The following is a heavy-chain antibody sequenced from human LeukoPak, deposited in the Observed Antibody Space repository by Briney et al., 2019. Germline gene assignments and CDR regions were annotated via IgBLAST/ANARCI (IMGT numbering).Heavy chain of an antibody. V-gene: IGHV4-34*01. Sequence: SETLSLTCAVHGGSFSGYYWSWIRQPPGKGLEWIGEINHSGSTNYNPSLKSRVTISVDTSKNQFSLKLSSVTAADTAVYYCARERYYDSSGLDYWGQGTLVTVSS. CDR3: ARERYYDSSGLDY. J-gene: IGHJ4*02. D-gene: IGHD3-22*01. CDR1: GGSFSGYY. CDR2: INHSGST.